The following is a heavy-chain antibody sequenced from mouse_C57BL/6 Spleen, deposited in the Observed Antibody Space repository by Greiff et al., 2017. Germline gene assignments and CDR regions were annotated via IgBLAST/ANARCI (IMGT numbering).Heavy chain of an antibody. CDR1: GYSITSDY. CDR3: ARGDWVYYFDY. Sequence: EVKLVESGPGLAKPSPTLSLTCSVTGYSITSDYWNWIRTFPGNKLEYMGYISSSGSTYYNPSLKSRISITRDTSKNQAYLQLKSVTTEDTATYYCARGDWVYYFDYWGQGTTLTVSS. J-gene: IGHJ2*01. CDR2: ISSSGST. V-gene: IGHV3-8*01. D-gene: IGHD4-1*01.